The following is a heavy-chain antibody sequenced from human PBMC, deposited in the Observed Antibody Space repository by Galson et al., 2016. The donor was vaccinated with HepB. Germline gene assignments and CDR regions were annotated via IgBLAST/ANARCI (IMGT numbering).Heavy chain of an antibody. CDR2: ISYDGNKK. Sequence: SLRLSCAVSGLTFSNYDMHWVRQAPGKGLEWVAFISYDGNKKYFIDSVKGRFFISRDNSKNTLYLQMNSLRAEDTALYFCVKGQPSLVRGTSWREFDYWGQGTPVTGS. CDR1: GLTFSNYD. D-gene: IGHD2-2*01. CDR3: VKGQPSLVRGTSWREFDY. J-gene: IGHJ4*02. V-gene: IGHV3-30*18.